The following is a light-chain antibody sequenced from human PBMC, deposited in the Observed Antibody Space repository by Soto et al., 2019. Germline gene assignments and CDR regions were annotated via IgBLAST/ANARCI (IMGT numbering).Light chain of an antibody. J-gene: IGLJ2*01. CDR1: KSNIGSNE. CDR3: AVWDDSVFGKI. V-gene: IGLV1-47*02. CDR2: ADS. Sequence: QPVVTQPPSASGTPGQRVTILCSGSKSNIGSNEVYWYQQLPGTAPKFVIYADSLRPSGVPDRFSASKSGTSASLTISGLRSEDEAEYYCAVWDDSVFGKIFGGGTKLTVL.